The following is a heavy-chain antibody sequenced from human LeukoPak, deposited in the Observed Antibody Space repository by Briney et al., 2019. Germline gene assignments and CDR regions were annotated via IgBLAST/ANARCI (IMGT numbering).Heavy chain of an antibody. V-gene: IGHV3-23*01. CDR3: AKDSRGSYARTADY. CDR2: ISGSASST. Sequence: PGGSLRLSCAASGFTFGNYAMSWVRQAPGKGLEWVSTISGSASSTYYADPVRGRFTISRDNSKNTLYLQMNSLRAEDTAVYYCAKDSRGSYARTADYWGQGTLVTVSS. D-gene: IGHD2-8*01. CDR1: GFTFGNYA. J-gene: IGHJ4*02.